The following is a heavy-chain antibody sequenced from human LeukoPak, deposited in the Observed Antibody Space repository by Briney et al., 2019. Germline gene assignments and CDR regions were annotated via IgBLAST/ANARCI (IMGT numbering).Heavy chain of an antibody. CDR2: IKGKSDGGTT. CDR3: SYNMDV. CDR1: GFTFRDYT. Sequence: GGSLRLSCAASGFTFRDYTMNWVRQAPGKGLEWVGRIKGKSDGGTTHYAAPVKGRFTISRDDSKNMLFLQMNTLKTEDTAMYYCSYNMDVWGPGTTVTVSS. V-gene: IGHV3-15*06. J-gene: IGHJ6*02. D-gene: IGHD1-1*01.